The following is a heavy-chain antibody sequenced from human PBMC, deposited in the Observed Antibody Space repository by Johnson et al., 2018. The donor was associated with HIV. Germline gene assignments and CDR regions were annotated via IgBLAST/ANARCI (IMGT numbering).Heavy chain of an antibody. V-gene: IGHV3-7*05. CDR3: ARKADAIDI. J-gene: IGHJ3*02. CDR2: IKHDGSEK. CDR1: GFTHSAYW. Sequence: VQLVESGGGLVQPGGSLRLSCAASGFTHSAYWMSWVRQAPGKGLEWVANIKHDGSEKYYVDSVKGRFTISRDNAKNSLYLQMNRLRAGDTAVYYCARKADAIDIWGQGTIVTVSS.